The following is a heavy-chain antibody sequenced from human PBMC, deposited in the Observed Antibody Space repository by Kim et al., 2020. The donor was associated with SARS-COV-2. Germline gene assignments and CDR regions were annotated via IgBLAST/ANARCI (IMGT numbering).Heavy chain of an antibody. V-gene: IGHV3-20*04. CDR1: GFTFDDYG. Sequence: GGSLRLSCAASGFTFDDYGMSWVRQAPGKGLEWVSGINWNGGSTGYADSVKGRFTISRDNAKNSLYLQMNSLRAEDTALYYCARGPAPDLIHYFDYWGQGTLVTVSS. CDR3: ARGPAPDLIHYFDY. CDR2: INWNGGST. J-gene: IGHJ4*02. D-gene: IGHD2-8*01.